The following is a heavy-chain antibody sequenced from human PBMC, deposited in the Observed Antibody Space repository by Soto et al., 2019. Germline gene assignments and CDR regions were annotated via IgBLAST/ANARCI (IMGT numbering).Heavy chain of an antibody. J-gene: IGHJ5*02. CDR2: INPSGGST. V-gene: IGHV1-46*01. D-gene: IGHD6-19*01. Sequence: GSLKVSRKASGYTFPSYYIPWVRQAPGQGLEWMGIINPSGGSTSYAQKFQGRVTMTRDTSTSTVYMELSSLRSEDTAVYYCATDGSSGWYEYGFDPWGQGTLVTVSS. CDR3: ATDGSSGWYEYGFDP. CDR1: GYTFPSYY.